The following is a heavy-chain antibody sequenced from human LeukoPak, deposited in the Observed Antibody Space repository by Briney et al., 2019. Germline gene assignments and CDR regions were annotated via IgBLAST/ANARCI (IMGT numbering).Heavy chain of an antibody. V-gene: IGHV4-34*01. CDR1: GGSLSGYY. J-gene: IGHJ4*02. CDR2: INHSGST. Sequence: SETLSLTCAVYGGSLSGYYWSWIRHPPGKGLEGIGEINHSGSTNYNPSLKSRVTISVDTSKNQFSLKLSSVTAADTAVYYCARAPLASNLYSSSWYSGKPFDYWGQGTLVTVSS. CDR3: ARAPLASNLYSSSWYSGKPFDY. D-gene: IGHD6-13*01.